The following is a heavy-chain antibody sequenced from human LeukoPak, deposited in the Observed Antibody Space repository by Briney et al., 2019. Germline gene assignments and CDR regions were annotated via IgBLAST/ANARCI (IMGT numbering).Heavy chain of an antibody. CDR2: ISAYNGNT. D-gene: IGHD5-12*01. CDR1: AYTSTSYG. CDR3: ARDIGGVDIVATSP. Sequence: ASVKVSRKASAYTSTSYGISWVRQAPGQGLEWMGWISAYNGNTNYAQKLQGRVTMTTDTSTSTAYMELRSLRSDDTAVYYCARDIGGVDIVATSPWGQGTLVTVSS. J-gene: IGHJ5*02. V-gene: IGHV1-18*01.